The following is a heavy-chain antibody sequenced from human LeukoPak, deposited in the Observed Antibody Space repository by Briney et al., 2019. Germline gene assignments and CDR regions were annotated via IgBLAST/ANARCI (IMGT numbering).Heavy chain of an antibody. CDR3: ARDRVNYDSSGYYY. J-gene: IGHJ4*02. CDR1: GFTFSIYW. V-gene: IGHV3-74*01. D-gene: IGHD3-22*01. CDR2: INSDGSST. Sequence: PGGSLRLSCAASGFTFSIYWMHWVRQAPGKGLVCVSRINSDGSSTSYTDSVKGRFTISRDNAKNTLYLQMNSLRAEDTAVYFCARDRVNYDSSGYYYWGQGTLVTVSS.